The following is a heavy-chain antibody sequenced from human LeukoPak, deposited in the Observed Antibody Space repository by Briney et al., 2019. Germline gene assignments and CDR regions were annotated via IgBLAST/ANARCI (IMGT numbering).Heavy chain of an antibody. V-gene: IGHV4-59*01. J-gene: IGHJ6*02. CDR1: GGSISSYY. D-gene: IGHD3-9*01. Sequence: PSETLSLTCTVSGGSISSYYWSWIRQPPGKGLEWIGYIYYSGSTNYNPSLKSRVTISVDTSKNQFSLKLSSVTAADTAVYYCARDRGDNYDYYYGVDVWGQGTTVTVSS. CDR3: ARDRGDNYDYYYGVDV. CDR2: IYYSGST.